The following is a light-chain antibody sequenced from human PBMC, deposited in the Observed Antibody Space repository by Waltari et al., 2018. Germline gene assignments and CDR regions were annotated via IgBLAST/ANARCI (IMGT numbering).Light chain of an antibody. V-gene: IGKV3-20*01. J-gene: IGKJ1*01. Sequence: EIVLTQSPGTLSLSPGETATFSCRASQSGRGTFAWYQQKPGQAPRPLIYGASSRATGIPDRFSGSGSGTDFSLTISRLEPEDFAVYYCQHYVRLPATFGQGTRVEIK. CDR2: GAS. CDR1: QSGRGTF. CDR3: QHYVRLPAT.